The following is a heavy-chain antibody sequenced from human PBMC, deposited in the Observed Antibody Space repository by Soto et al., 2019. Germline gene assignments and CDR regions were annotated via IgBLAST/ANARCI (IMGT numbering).Heavy chain of an antibody. V-gene: IGHV4-31*03. CDR3: ARALTGYSVSNWFDP. CDR1: GGSISSGVYY. J-gene: IGHJ5*02. CDR2: IYYSGST. Sequence: PSETLSLTCTVSGGSISSGVYYWSWIRQHPGKGLEWIGDIYYSGSTYYNPSLKSRVTLSVDTSKNQFSLRLSSVTAADTAVYYCARALTGYSVSNWFDPWGQGTLVTVSS. D-gene: IGHD2-15*01.